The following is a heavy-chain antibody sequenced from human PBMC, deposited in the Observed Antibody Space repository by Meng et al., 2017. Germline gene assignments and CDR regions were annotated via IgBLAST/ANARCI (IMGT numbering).Heavy chain of an antibody. Sequence: GESLKISCAASGFTFSDYYMNWVRQAPGKGLEWVSSISSSGSTIYYADSVKGRFTISRDNAKNSLYLQMNSLRAEDTAVYYCARDPLRGYSGYDFWGQGTMVTVSS. J-gene: IGHJ3*01. V-gene: IGHV3-69-1*02. CDR1: GFTFSDYY. D-gene: IGHD5-12*01. CDR2: ISSSGSTI. CDR3: ARDPLRGYSGYDF.